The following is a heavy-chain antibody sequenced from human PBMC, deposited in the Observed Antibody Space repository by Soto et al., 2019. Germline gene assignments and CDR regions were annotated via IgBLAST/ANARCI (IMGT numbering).Heavy chain of an antibody. J-gene: IGHJ4*02. V-gene: IGHV4-4*07. Sequence: SETLSLTCTVSCGSISSYYWSWIRQPAGKGLEWIGRIYTSGSTNYNPSLKSRVTMSVDTSKNQFSLKLSSVTAADTAVYYCAREGGVHYDSSGYVIGYWGQGTLVTVSS. D-gene: IGHD3-22*01. CDR1: CGSISSYY. CDR2: IYTSGST. CDR3: AREGGVHYDSSGYVIGY.